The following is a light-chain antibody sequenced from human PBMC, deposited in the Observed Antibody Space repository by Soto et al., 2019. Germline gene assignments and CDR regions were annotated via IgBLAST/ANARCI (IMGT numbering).Light chain of an antibody. CDR3: CSYAGSYTYV. CDR2: DVS. V-gene: IGLV2-11*01. J-gene: IGLJ1*01. Sequence: ALTQPRSVSGSPGQSVTLSCTGTSSDVGGYNFVSWYQQHPGKAPKLMIYDVSKRPSGVPDRFSGSKSGNTASLTISGPQAEDEADYYCCSYAGSYTYVFGPGTKLTVL. CDR1: SSDVGGYNF.